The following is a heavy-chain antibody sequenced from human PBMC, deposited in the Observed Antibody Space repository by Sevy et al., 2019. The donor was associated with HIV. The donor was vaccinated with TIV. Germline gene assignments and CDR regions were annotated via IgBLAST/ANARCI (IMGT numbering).Heavy chain of an antibody. V-gene: IGHV3-7*01. D-gene: IGHD3-22*01. CDR2: IKQDGSEK. Sequence: GGSLRLSCAASGLTFSSYWMSWVRQAPGKGLEWVANIKQDGSEKYYVDSVKGRFTISRDNAKNSLYLQMNSLRAEDTAVYYCASLYYYDSSGYHWGQGTLVTVSS. CDR1: GLTFSSYW. CDR3: ASLYYYDSSGYH. J-gene: IGHJ4*02.